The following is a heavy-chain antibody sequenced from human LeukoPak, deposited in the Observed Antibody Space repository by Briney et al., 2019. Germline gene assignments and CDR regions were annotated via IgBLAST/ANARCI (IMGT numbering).Heavy chain of an antibody. CDR2: ISGSGGST. J-gene: IGHJ4*02. CDR1: GFTFSSYA. D-gene: IGHD3-22*01. V-gene: IGHV3-23*01. CDR3: AKSNFGYYDSSGYDY. Sequence: GSLRLSCAASGFTFSSYAMSWVRQAPGKGLEWVSAISGSGGSTYYADSVKGRFTISRDNSKNTLYLQMNSLRAEDTAVYYCAKSNFGYYDSSGYDYWGQGTLVTVSS.